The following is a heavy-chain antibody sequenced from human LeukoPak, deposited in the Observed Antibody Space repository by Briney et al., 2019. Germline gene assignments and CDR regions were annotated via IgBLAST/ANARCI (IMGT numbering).Heavy chain of an antibody. V-gene: IGHV1-24*01. CDR3: ATDYDSSGYYWGKFDY. CDR2: FDPEDGET. Sequence: ASVKVSCKGSGYTLTELSMHWVRQAPGKGLEWMGGFDPEDGETIYAQKFQGRVTMTEDTSTDTAYMELSSLRSEDTAVYYCATDYDSSGYYWGKFDYWGQGTLVTVSS. J-gene: IGHJ4*02. D-gene: IGHD3-22*01. CDR1: GYTLTELS.